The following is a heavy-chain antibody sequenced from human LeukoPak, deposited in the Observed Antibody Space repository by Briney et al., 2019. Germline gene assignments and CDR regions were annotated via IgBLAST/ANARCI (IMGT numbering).Heavy chain of an antibody. J-gene: IGHJ4*02. V-gene: IGHV3-21*01. Sequence: GGSLRLSCAASGFTFSSCSMNWVRQAPGKGLEWVASISRNSTYIHYADSVKGRFTISRDNARNSLFLQMNSLRAEDTAIYYCARDEGYYFDSWGQGTQVTVSS. CDR1: GFTFSSCS. CDR3: ARDEGYYFDS. CDR2: ISRNSTYI.